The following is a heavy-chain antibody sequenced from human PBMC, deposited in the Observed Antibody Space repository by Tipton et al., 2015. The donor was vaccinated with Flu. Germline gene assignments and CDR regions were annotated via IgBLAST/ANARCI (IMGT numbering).Heavy chain of an antibody. V-gene: IGHV3-48*03. J-gene: IGHJ3*01. CDR3: ATTLGGSYFGL. CDR1: GFTFSSYE. CDR2: ISGSGGSI. D-gene: IGHD1-26*01. Sequence: GSLRLSCAASGFTFSSYEASWVRQAPGKGLEWLSYISGSGGSIYYADSVKGRFTISRDNAKKSLYLQMNSLRAEDTAVYYCATTLGGSYFGLWGQGTMVTVSS.